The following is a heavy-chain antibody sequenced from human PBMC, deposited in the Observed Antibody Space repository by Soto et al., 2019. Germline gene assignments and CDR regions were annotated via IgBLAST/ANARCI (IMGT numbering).Heavy chain of an antibody. CDR2: ISGGGGST. Sequence: GGSLRLSCAASGFTFNTYAMNWVRQVPGKGLEWVASISGGGGSTYYADSVKGRFTISRDTSKNTLYLQMNSLSAEDTAVYYCAKGFIVVVTAIRPDDNFDVWGQGTMVTVSS. D-gene: IGHD2-21*02. J-gene: IGHJ3*01. CDR3: AKGFIVVVTAIRPDDNFDV. CDR1: GFTFNTYA. V-gene: IGHV3-23*01.